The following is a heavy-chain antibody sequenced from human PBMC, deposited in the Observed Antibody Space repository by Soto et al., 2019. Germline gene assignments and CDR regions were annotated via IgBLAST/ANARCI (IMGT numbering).Heavy chain of an antibody. Sequence: PGESLKISCKGSGYSFTSYWISGVGEVPGKGLEWMGRIDPSDSYTNYSPSFQDHVTISADKSISTAYLQWSSLKASDTAMYYCARRYIAARDGMDVWGQGTTVTVSS. CDR1: GYSFTSYW. J-gene: IGHJ6*02. D-gene: IGHD6-6*01. CDR2: IDPSDSYT. CDR3: ARRYIAARDGMDV. V-gene: IGHV5-10-1*01.